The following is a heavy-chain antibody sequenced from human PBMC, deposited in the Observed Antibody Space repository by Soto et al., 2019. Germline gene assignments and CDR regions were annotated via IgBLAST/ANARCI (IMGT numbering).Heavy chain of an antibody. D-gene: IGHD2-15*01. V-gene: IGHV3-11*06. Sequence: QVQLVESGGGLVKPGGSLRLSCAASGFTFSDYYMSWIRQAPGKGLEWVSYISSSSSYTNYADSVKGRFTISRDNAKNSLYLQMNSLRAEDTAVYYCARDTIAAGYCSGGSCYSVKVFDYWGQGTLVTVSS. J-gene: IGHJ4*02. CDR3: ARDTIAAGYCSGGSCYSVKVFDY. CDR1: GFTFSDYY. CDR2: ISSSSSYT.